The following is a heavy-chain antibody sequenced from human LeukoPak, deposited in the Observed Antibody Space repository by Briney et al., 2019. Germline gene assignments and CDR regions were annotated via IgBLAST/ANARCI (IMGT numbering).Heavy chain of an antibody. CDR1: GFTFSSYA. V-gene: IGHV3-23*01. D-gene: IGHD6-13*01. CDR2: ISGSGGST. J-gene: IGHJ3*02. Sequence: GGSLRLSCAASGFTFSSYAMSWVRQAPGKGLEWVSAISGSGGSTYYADSVKGRFTISRDNSKNTLYLQMNSLRAEDTAVYYCAKDWMVGSSSWYDAFDIWGQGTMVTVSS. CDR3: AKDWMVGSSSWYDAFDI.